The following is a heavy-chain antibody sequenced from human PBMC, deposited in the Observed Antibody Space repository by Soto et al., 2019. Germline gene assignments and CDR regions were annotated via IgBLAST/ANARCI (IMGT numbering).Heavy chain of an antibody. V-gene: IGHV3-13*01. D-gene: IGHD6-13*01. CDR3: ARGRFNPGIAAAGTGDDAFDI. J-gene: IGHJ3*02. CDR1: GFTFSSYD. Sequence: GGSLRLSCAASGFTFSSYDMHWVRQATGKGLEWVSAIDTAGDTYYPGSVKGRFTISRENAKNSLYLQMNSLRAEDTAVYYCARGRFNPGIAAAGTGDDAFDIWGQGTMVTVSS. CDR2: IDTAGDT.